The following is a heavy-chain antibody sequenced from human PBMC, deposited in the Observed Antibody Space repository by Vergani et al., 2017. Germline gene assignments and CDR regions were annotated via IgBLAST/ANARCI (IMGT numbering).Heavy chain of an antibody. V-gene: IGHV4-4*08. D-gene: IGHD6-19*01. Sequence: QVQLQESGPGLVKPSETLSLTCTVSGGSISSYYWSWIRQPPGKGLEWIGYIYTSGSTNYNPSLKSRVTISVDTSKNQFSLKLSSVTAADTAVYYCARGTAVALGYYYYGMDVWGQGTTVTVSS. J-gene: IGHJ6*02. CDR3: ARGTAVALGYYYYGMDV. CDR1: GGSISSYY. CDR2: IYTSGST.